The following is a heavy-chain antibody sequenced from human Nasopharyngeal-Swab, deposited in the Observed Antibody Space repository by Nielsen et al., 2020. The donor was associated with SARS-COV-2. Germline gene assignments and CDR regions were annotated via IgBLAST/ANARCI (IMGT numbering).Heavy chain of an antibody. CDR3: ARTSYYGGNSGFDY. J-gene: IGHJ4*02. D-gene: IGHD4-23*01. V-gene: IGHV2-70*11. CDR1: GFSLRTSGMC. CDR2: IDWDDDK. Sequence: SGPTLAKPTQTLTLTCTFSGFSLRTSGMCVSWIRQPTGKALEWLARIDWDDDKYYSTSLKTRLTVSKDTSKNQVVLTMTNMDPVDTATYYCARTSYYGGNSGFDYWGQGTLVTVSS.